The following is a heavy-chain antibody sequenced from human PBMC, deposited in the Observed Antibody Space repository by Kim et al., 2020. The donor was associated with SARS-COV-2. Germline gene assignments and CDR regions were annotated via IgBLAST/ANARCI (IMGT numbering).Heavy chain of an antibody. CDR1: GFTFSRYW. J-gene: IGHJ6*01. CDR2: IKQDGSEK. V-gene: IGHV3-7*01. D-gene: IGHD2-21*02. Sequence: GGSLRLSCAASGFTFSRYWMSWVRQAPGKGLEWVANIKQDGSEKYYVDSVKGRFTISRDNAKNSLYLQMNSLRAEDTAVYYCATWRVAAIPYYYGMDVWG. CDR3: ATWRVAAIPYYYGMDV.